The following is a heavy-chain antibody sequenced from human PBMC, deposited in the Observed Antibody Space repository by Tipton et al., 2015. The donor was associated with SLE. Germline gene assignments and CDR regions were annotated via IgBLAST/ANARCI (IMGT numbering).Heavy chain of an antibody. CDR3: ARDYYDSSGYYGAHASDI. J-gene: IGHJ3*02. V-gene: IGHV1-69*09. Sequence: QVQLVQSGAEVKKPGASVKVSCKASGYTFTTYDINWVRQATGQGLEWMGRIIPILGIANYAQKFQGRVTITADKSTSTAYMGLSSLRSEDTAVYYCARDYYDSSGYYGAHASDIWGQGTMVTVSS. D-gene: IGHD3-22*01. CDR2: IIPILGIA. CDR1: GYTFTTYD.